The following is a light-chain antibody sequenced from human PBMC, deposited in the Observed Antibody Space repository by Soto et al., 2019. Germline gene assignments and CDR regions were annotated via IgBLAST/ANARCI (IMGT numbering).Light chain of an antibody. V-gene: IGKV3-20*01. J-gene: IGKJ5*01. CDR2: GAS. CDR1: QSVSSSY. CDR3: QQYGSSPT. Sequence: EIVLTQSPGTLSLSPGERGTLSCRSSQSVSSSYLAWYQQKPGQAPRLLIYGASSRATGIPDRFSGSGSGTDFTLTISRLEPEDFAVYYCQQYGSSPTFGQGTRLEI.